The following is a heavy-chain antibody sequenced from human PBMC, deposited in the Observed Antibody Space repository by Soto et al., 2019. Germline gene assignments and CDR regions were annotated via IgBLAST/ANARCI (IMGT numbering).Heavy chain of an antibody. Sequence: GASVKVSCKVSGYTLTELSMHWVRQAPGKGLEWMGGFDPEDGETIYAQKFQGRVTMTEDTSTDTAYMELSSLRSEDTAVYYCATWFYSSSWAAGPTTFDYWGQGTLVTVSS. CDR3: ATWFYSSSWAAGPTTFDY. CDR2: FDPEDGET. D-gene: IGHD6-13*01. J-gene: IGHJ4*02. CDR1: GYTLTELS. V-gene: IGHV1-24*01.